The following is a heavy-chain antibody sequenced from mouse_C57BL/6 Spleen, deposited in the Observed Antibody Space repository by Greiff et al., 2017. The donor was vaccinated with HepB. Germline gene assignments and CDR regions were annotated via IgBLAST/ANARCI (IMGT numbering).Heavy chain of an antibody. Sequence: VQLQQSGAELVRPGASVKLSCKASGYTFTDYYINWVKQRPGQGLEWIARIYPGSGNTYYNEKFKGKATLTAEKSSSTAYMQLSSLTSEDSAVYFCARTVLGAMDYWGQGTSVTVSS. CDR3: ARTVLGAMDY. CDR1: GYTFTDYY. J-gene: IGHJ4*01. V-gene: IGHV1-76*01. CDR2: IYPGSGNT. D-gene: IGHD3-3*01.